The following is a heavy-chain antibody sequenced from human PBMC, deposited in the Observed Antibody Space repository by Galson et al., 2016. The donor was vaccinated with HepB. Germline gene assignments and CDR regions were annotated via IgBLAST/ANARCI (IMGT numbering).Heavy chain of an antibody. CDR2: TYYRSKWHF. J-gene: IGHJ4*02. V-gene: IGHV6-1*01. CDR3: ARSYLLGRGFGS. Sequence: CAISGDSVSNNNAGWYWIRQSPSRGLEWLGRTYYRSKWHFDYADSVISRITIKPHTSKNQFSLQLNSVTPEDTAIYYCARSYLLGRGFGSWGQGTLVTVSS. D-gene: IGHD7-27*01. CDR1: GDSVSNNNAG.